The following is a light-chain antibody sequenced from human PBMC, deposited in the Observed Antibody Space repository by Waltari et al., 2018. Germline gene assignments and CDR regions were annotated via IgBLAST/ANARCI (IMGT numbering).Light chain of an antibody. CDR2: DTS. J-gene: IGKJ4*01. CDR3: QQRRDWPLT. Sequence: DIVLTQSPAILSLSPGERASLSCRASQSFTNYLAWYQQKPGQAPILLIYDTSHRATGIPARFSGSGFGTDFTLTISSLEPEDFAVYYCQQRRDWPLTFGGGTKVEIK. CDR1: QSFTNY. V-gene: IGKV3-11*01.